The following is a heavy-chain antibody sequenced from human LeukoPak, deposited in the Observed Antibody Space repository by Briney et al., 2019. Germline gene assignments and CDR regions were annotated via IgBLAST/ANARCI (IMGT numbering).Heavy chain of an antibody. CDR2: ISTSGRAI. V-gene: IGHV3-48*03. Sequence: GGSLRLSCAASGFTFSSYEMNWVRQAPGKGLEWVSYISTSGRAIYYADSVKGRFTISRDNAKNSLYLQMNSLRAEDTAVYYCARAYGSGSYGYWGQGTLVTVSS. D-gene: IGHD3-10*01. CDR1: GFTFSSYE. J-gene: IGHJ4*02. CDR3: ARAYGSGSYGY.